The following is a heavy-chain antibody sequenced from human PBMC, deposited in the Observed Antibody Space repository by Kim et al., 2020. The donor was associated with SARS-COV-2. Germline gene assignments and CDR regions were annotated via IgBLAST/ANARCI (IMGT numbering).Heavy chain of an antibody. D-gene: IGHD1-26*01. CDR3: ARNLGGYGLFDY. Sequence: YYADSVEGRFTISRVNADNSLYLQMDSLRDEDTGVYYCARNLGGYGLFDYWGHGTLVAVSS. J-gene: IGHJ4*01. V-gene: IGHV3-48*02.